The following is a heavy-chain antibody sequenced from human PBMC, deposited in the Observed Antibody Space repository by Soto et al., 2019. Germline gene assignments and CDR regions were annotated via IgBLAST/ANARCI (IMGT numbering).Heavy chain of an antibody. V-gene: IGHV6-1*01. Sequence: SQTLSLTCAISGDSVSSNSAAWNWIRQSPSRGLEWLGRTYYRSKWYNDYAVSVKSRITINPDTSKNQFSLQLNSVTPEDTAVYYCARDRYYDSSGYYHGPGMDVWGQGTTVTVPS. CDR3: ARDRYYDSSGYYHGPGMDV. CDR1: GDSVSSNSAA. D-gene: IGHD3-22*01. CDR2: TYYRSKWYN. J-gene: IGHJ6*02.